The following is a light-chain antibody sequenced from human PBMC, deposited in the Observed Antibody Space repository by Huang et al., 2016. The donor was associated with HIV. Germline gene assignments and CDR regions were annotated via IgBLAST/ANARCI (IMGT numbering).Light chain of an antibody. CDR2: DGS. Sequence: EVVLTQSPPTLSLFPGETATLSCRASQTIGTYVAGYQQRPGQGPRLLIYDGSKRAAGVPARISGAGSGTTFTLSISGLESEDFGVYYCQQRRSWPLTFGGGTKVEV. CDR3: QQRRSWPLT. J-gene: IGKJ4*01. V-gene: IGKV3-11*01. CDR1: QTIGTY.